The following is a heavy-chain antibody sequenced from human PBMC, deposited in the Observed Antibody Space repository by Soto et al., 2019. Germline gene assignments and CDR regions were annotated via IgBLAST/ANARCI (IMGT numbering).Heavy chain of an antibody. D-gene: IGHD2-21*02. CDR1: GGTFSSYA. Sequence: ASVKVSCKASGGTFSSYAISWVRQAPGQGLEWMGGIIPIFGTANYAQKFQGRVTITADESTSTAYMELSSLRSEDTAVYYCARDSRQAYCGGDCYHGSDYWGLGTLVTVSS. CDR2: IIPIFGTA. CDR3: ARDSRQAYCGGDCYHGSDY. J-gene: IGHJ4*02. V-gene: IGHV1-69*13.